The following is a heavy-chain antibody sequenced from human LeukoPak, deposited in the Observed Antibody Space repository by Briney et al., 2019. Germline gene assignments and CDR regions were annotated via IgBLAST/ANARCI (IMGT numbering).Heavy chain of an antibody. J-gene: IGHJ4*02. Sequence: GGSLRLSCASSGFTFSTSWMTWVRQAPGKGLEWVANIKQDGSETYYVDSVKGRFTISRDNAKNSLYLQMNGLRAEDTAVYYCARGVPTGIDYFDYWGQGTLVTASS. CDR2: IKQDGSET. CDR3: ARGVPTGIDYFDY. D-gene: IGHD1-1*01. V-gene: IGHV3-7*01. CDR1: GFTFSTSW.